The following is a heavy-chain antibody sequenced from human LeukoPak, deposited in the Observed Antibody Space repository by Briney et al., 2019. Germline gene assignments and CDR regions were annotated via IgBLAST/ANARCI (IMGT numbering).Heavy chain of an antibody. CDR1: GGSFSGYY. J-gene: IGHJ4*02. Sequence: SETLSLTCAVYGGSFSGYYWSWIRQPPGKGLEWIGEINHSGSTNYNPSPKSRVTISVETSKNQFSLKLSSVTAADTAVYYCARGLVYSYGSGTDYWGQGTLVTVSS. CDR2: INHSGST. V-gene: IGHV4-34*01. CDR3: ARGLVYSYGSGTDY. D-gene: IGHD5-18*01.